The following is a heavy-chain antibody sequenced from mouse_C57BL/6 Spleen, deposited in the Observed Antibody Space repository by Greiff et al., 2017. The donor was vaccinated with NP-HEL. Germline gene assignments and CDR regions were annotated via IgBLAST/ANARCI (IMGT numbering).Heavy chain of an antibody. V-gene: IGHV1-22*01. CDR1: GYTFTDYN. Sequence: EVKLQESGPELVKPGASVKMSCKASGYTFTDYNMHWVKQSHGKSLEWIGYINPNNGGTSYNQKFKGKATLTVNKSSSTAYMELRSLTSEDSAVYYCAREDYYGPFAYWGQGTLVTVSA. CDR3: AREDYYGPFAY. CDR2: INPNNGGT. D-gene: IGHD1-1*01. J-gene: IGHJ3*01.